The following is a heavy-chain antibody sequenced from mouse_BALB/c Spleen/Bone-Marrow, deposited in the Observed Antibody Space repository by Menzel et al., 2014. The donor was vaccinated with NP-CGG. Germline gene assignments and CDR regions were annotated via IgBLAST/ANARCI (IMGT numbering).Heavy chain of an antibody. CDR3: AIAAYYRYDEGAWFAY. Sequence: QVQLKHSGAELARPGASVKMSCKASGYTFTSYTMHWVKQRPGQGLEWIGYINPSSGYTNYNQKFKDKATLTADKSSSTAYMQLNSLTSEYSAVYYRAIAAYYRYDEGAWFAYWGQGTLVTVSA. D-gene: IGHD2-14*01. CDR1: GYTFTSYT. CDR2: INPSSGYT. V-gene: IGHV1-4*01. J-gene: IGHJ3*01.